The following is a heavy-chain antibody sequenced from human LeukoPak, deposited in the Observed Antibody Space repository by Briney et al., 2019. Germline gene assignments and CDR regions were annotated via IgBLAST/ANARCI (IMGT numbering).Heavy chain of an antibody. CDR1: GFTFSSYS. V-gene: IGHV3-21*01. J-gene: IGHJ4*02. Sequence: GGSLRLSCAASGFTFSSYSMNWVRQAPGKGLEWVSSISSISSYIYYADSVKGRFTISRDNAKNSLYLQMNSLRAEDTAVYYCARVLTYSSSWYIFDYWGQGTLVTVSS. D-gene: IGHD6-13*01. CDR2: ISSISSYI. CDR3: ARVLTYSSSWYIFDY.